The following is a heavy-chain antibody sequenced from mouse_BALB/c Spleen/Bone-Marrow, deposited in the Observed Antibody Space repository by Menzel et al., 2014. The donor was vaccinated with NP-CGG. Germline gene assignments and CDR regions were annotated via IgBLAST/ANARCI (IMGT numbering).Heavy chain of an antibody. CDR3: ARRGDGYYLDY. Sequence: VKLVESGPGLVAPSQSLSITCTVSGFSLTSYGVHWVRQPPGKGLEWLGVIWAGGSTNYNSALMSRLSISKDNSKSQVFLKMSSLQTDDTAMYYCARRGDGYYLDYWGQGTTLTVSS. CDR1: GFSLTSYG. V-gene: IGHV2-9*02. J-gene: IGHJ2*01. CDR2: IWAGGST. D-gene: IGHD2-3*01.